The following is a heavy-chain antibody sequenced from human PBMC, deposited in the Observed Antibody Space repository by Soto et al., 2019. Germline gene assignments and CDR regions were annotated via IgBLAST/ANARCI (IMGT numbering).Heavy chain of an antibody. V-gene: IGHV3-23*01. CDR2: ISGSGGST. CDR1: GFTFSSYA. J-gene: IGHJ4*02. D-gene: IGHD3-10*01. Sequence: GGSLRLSCAASGFTFSSYAMSWVRQASGKGLEWVSAISGSGGSTYYADSVKGRFTISRDNSKNTLYLQMNSLRAEDTAVYYCASRKGPFRGACDYWGQGTLVTLSS. CDR3: ASRKGPFRGACDY.